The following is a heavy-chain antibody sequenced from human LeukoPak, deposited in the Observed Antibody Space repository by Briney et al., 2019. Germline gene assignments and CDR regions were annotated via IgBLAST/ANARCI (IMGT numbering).Heavy chain of an antibody. J-gene: IGHJ2*01. Sequence: GRSLRLSCAASGFTFDDYAMHWVRQAPGKGLEWVSGISWNSGSIGYADSVKGRFTISRDNAKNSLYLQMNSLRAEDTAVYYCARDRYYFGSGSYPWYFDLWGRGTLVTVSS. CDR1: GFTFDDYA. CDR3: ARDRYYFGSGSYPWYFDL. D-gene: IGHD3-10*01. V-gene: IGHV3-9*01. CDR2: ISWNSGSI.